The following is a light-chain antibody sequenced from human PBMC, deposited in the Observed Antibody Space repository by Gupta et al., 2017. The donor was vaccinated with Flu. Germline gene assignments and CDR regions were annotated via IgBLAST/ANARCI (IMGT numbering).Light chain of an antibody. V-gene: IGKV2-30*01. J-gene: IGKJ1*01. CDR3: IQGDNCPCA. Sequence: SCRSSKCLVYHDSSTNLHWFQQKPGQSPRRLIYLVSHRESGVPDKFSGSGSGTEFTLKISRVEAEDFGIYFCIQGDNCPCAFGQGTKVEIK. CDR1: KCLVYHDSSTN. CDR2: LVS.